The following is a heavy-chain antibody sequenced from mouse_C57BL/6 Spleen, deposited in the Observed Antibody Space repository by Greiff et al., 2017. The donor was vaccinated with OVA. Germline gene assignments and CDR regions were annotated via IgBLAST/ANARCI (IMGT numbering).Heavy chain of an antibody. J-gene: IGHJ2*01. D-gene: IGHD1-1*01. V-gene: IGHV1-76*01. Sequence: VMLVESGAELVRPGASVKLSCKASGYTFTDYYINWVKQRPGQGLEWIARIYPGSGNTYYNEKFKGKATLTAEKSSSTAYMQLSSLTSEDSAVYFCARGGYYGSSLYFDYWGQGTTLTVSS. CDR1: GYTFTDYY. CDR3: ARGGYYGSSLYFDY. CDR2: IYPGSGNT.